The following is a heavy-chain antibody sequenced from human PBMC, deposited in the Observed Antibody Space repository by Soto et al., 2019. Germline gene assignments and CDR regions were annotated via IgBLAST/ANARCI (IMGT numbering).Heavy chain of an antibody. V-gene: IGHV4-31*03. Sequence: QVQLQESGPGLVKPSQTLSLPCTVSGGSISSGGYYWSWIRQHPGKGLEWIGYIYYSGSTYYNPSLKSRVTISVDTSKNQFSLKLSSVTAADTAVYYCARDVCIAAAGTGWFDPWGQGTLVTVSS. J-gene: IGHJ5*02. D-gene: IGHD6-13*01. CDR3: ARDVCIAAAGTGWFDP. CDR2: IYYSGST. CDR1: GGSISSGGYY.